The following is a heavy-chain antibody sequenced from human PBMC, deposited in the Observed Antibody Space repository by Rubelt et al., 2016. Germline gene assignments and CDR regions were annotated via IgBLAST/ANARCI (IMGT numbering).Heavy chain of an antibody. D-gene: IGHD6-13*01. CDR1: GFSFSTYD. Sequence: EVQLLQSGGKLVPPGGSLRLSCVASGFSFSTYDMSWVRQAPGKGLEWVAQISSDATAIATYHADSVKGRFTISRDNSKNTLYLQMNTLRAEDTAVYYCAKGRSEGIAAAINYWGQGTLVTVSS. J-gene: IGHJ4*02. CDR3: AKGRSEGIAAAINY. CDR2: ISSDATAIAT. V-gene: IGHV3-23*01.